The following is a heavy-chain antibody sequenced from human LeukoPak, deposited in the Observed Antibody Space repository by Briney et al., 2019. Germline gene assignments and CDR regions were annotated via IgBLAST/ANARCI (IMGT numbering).Heavy chain of an antibody. Sequence: SETLSLTCTASGGSISSYYWSWIRQPPGKGLEWIGYIYYSGSTNYNPSLKSRVTISVDTSKNQFSLKLSSVTAADTAVYYCAGDQWLASGDAFDIWGQGTMVTVSS. CDR3: AGDQWLASGDAFDI. V-gene: IGHV4-59*01. CDR1: GGSISSYY. J-gene: IGHJ3*02. D-gene: IGHD6-19*01. CDR2: IYYSGST.